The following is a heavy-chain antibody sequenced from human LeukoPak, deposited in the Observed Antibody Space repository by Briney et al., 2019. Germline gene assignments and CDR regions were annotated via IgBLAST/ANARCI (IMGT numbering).Heavy chain of an antibody. CDR2: ISYDGSNK. Sequence: GRPLRLSCAASGFTFSSYGMHWVRQAPGKGLEWVAVISYDGSNKYYADSVKGRFTISRDNSKNTLYLQMNSLRAEDTAVYYCAKDYYDSSGYYESPWFEPWGQGTLVTVSS. CDR1: GFTFSSYG. CDR3: AKDYYDSSGYYESPWFEP. D-gene: IGHD3-22*01. J-gene: IGHJ5*02. V-gene: IGHV3-30*18.